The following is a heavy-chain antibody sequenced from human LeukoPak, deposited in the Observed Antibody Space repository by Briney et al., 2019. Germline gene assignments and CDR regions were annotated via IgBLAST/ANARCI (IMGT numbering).Heavy chain of an antibody. CDR1: GGSISSYY. Sequence: SETLSLTCTVSGGSISSYYWSWIRQPPGKGLEWIGYIYYSGSTNYNPSLKSRVTISVDTSKNQFSLKLSSVTAADTAVYYCARVYYDSSGYSIDPWGQGTLVTVSS. CDR3: ARVYYDSSGYSIDP. CDR2: IYYSGST. V-gene: IGHV4-59*01. D-gene: IGHD3-22*01. J-gene: IGHJ5*02.